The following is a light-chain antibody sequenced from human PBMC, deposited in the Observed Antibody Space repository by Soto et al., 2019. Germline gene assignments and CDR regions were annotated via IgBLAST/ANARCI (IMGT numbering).Light chain of an antibody. CDR2: AAS. J-gene: IGKJ5*01. Sequence: DIQMTQSPSSLSASVGDRVTITCRASESIARHLNWYQQKPGKAPKLLIYAASSLHNGVPSRFRGGGSGTDFTLTISNLQPEDVATYYCHQTSSPLSITFGQGTRLEIK. CDR1: ESIARH. CDR3: HQTSSPLSIT. V-gene: IGKV1-39*01.